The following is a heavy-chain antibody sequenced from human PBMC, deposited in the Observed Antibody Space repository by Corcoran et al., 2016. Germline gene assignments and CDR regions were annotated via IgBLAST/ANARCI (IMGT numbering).Heavy chain of an antibody. J-gene: IGHJ4*02. V-gene: IGHV4-39*01. CDR1: GVPIRSSAYY. CDR2: VHYTGTT. D-gene: IGHD5-12*01. Sequence: QLQLQESGPGLVRPSATLSLTCTVSGVPIRSSAYYWAWIRQPPGKGLEWIGSVHYTGTTYYNPSLKSRVTISVDTSKNQFSLGLNSVTAADTAVYYCARYVDIVATGTEPFDCWGQGTLVTVSS. CDR3: ARYVDIVATGTEPFDC.